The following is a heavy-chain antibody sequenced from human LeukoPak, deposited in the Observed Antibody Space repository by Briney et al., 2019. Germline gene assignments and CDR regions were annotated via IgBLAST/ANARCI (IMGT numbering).Heavy chain of an antibody. CDR3: ARSDDYGDYVFDY. D-gene: IGHD4-17*01. J-gene: IGHJ4*02. V-gene: IGHV4-30-4*01. CDR2: IYYSGST. CDR1: GGSISSYY. Sequence: SETLSLTCTVSGGSISSYYWSWIRQPPGKGLEWIGYIYYSGSTYYNPSLKSRVTISVDTSKNQFSLKLSSVTAADTAVYYCARSDDYGDYVFDYWGQGTLVTVSS.